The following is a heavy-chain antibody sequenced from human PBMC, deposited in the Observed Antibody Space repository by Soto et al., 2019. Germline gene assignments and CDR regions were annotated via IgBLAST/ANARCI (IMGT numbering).Heavy chain of an antibody. Sequence: SGPTLVNPTQTLTLTCTFSGFSLSTSGVGEGWIRQPPGKALEWLALIYWDDDKRYSPSLKSRLTITKDTSKNQVVLTMTNMDPMDTGTYYCAVLIEFSSSSYFDYWGQGALVTVSS. CDR2: IYWDDDK. V-gene: IGHV2-5*02. D-gene: IGHD6-6*01. CDR1: GFSLSTSGVG. CDR3: AVLIEFSSSSYFDY. J-gene: IGHJ4*02.